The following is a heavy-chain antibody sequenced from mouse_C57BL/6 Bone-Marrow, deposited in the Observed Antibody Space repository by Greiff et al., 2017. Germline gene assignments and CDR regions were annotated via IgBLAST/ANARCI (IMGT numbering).Heavy chain of an antibody. V-gene: IGHV14-4*01. D-gene: IGHD1-1*01. CDR2: IDPENGDT. CDR3: TWITTVVATGAY. J-gene: IGHJ3*01. CDR1: GFNIKDDY. Sequence: EVQLQQSGAELVRPGASVKLSCTASGFNIKDDYMHWVQQRPEQGLEWIGWIDPENGDTEYASKFQGKATITADTSSNTAYLQLRSLTSEDTAVYYCTWITTVVATGAYWGQGTLVTVSA.